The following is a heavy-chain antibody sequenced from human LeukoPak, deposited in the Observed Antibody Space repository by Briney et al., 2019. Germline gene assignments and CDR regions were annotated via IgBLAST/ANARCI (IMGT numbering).Heavy chain of an antibody. Sequence: PSETLSLTCTVSGDSISTSSYYWGWIRQPPGKGLEWIGSIYYSGSTYYTPSLKSRVSISVDTSKNQFSLRLNSRTATDTAFYYCVRQHAHYFYYMAVWGKGTTVIVSS. CDR2: IYYSGST. J-gene: IGHJ6*03. V-gene: IGHV4-39*01. CDR1: GDSISTSSYY. CDR3: VRQHAHYFYYMAV.